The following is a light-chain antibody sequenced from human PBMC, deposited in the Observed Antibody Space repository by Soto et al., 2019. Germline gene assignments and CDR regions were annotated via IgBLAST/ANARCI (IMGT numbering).Light chain of an antibody. J-gene: IGKJ2*02. CDR2: KAS. Sequence: DIQMTQSPSTLSASVGDRVTITCRASQSIRSWLAWYQQKPGKAPKLLIYKASSLESGVPSRFSGSGSGTEFTLTISSLQPDDFATYDCQQYNSYPWTFGQGTKLEIK. CDR3: QQYNSYPWT. CDR1: QSIRSW. V-gene: IGKV1-5*03.